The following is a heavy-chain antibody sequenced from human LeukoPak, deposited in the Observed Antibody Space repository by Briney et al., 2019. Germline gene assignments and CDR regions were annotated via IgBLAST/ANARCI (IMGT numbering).Heavy chain of an antibody. D-gene: IGHD2-21*01. Sequence: PGGSLRLSCAASGFTFSNHAMSWVRQAPGKGLQWVSGISGGGRTTEYADSVKGRFTVSRDNSVNTLSLHMDSLRVEDTAIYYCAKNVVFTRYFDSWGQGNLVTVSS. V-gene: IGHV3-23*01. J-gene: IGHJ4*02. CDR2: ISGGGRTT. CDR3: AKNVVFTRYFDS. CDR1: GFTFSNHA.